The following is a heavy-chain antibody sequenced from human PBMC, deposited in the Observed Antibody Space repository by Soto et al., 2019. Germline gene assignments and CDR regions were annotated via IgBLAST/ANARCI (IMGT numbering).Heavy chain of an antibody. CDR1: GFTFDDYA. D-gene: IGHD6-13*01. CDR2: TSWNSGSI. Sequence: EVQLVESGGGLVQPGRSLRLSCAASGFTFDDYAMHWVRQAPGKGLEWVSGTSWNSGSIGYADSVKGRFTISRDNAKNSLYLQMNSLRAEDTALYYCAKDIFGERAAGLLEGTYFDYWGQGTLVTVSS. V-gene: IGHV3-9*01. CDR3: AKDIFGERAAGLLEGTYFDY. J-gene: IGHJ4*02.